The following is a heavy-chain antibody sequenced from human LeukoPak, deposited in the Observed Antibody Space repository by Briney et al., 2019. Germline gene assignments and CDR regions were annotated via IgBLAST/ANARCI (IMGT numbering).Heavy chain of an antibody. CDR2: IIPIFGTA. V-gene: IGHV1-69*13. Sequence: SVKVSCKASGGTFSSYAISWVRQAPGQGLEWMGGIIPIFGTANYAQKFQGGVTITADESTSTAYMELSSLRSEDTAVYYCAGTVTTFYYFDYWGQGTLVTVSS. CDR1: GGTFSSYA. CDR3: AGTVTTFYYFDY. D-gene: IGHD4-17*01. J-gene: IGHJ4*02.